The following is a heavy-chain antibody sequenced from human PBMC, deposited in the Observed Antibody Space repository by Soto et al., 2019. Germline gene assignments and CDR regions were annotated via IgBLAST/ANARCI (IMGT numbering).Heavy chain of an antibody. CDR1: GGSISSHY. D-gene: IGHD5-12*01. J-gene: IGHJ4*02. CDR3: ARSRYSGYDSLDY. CDR2: IYFSGST. Sequence: QVQLQESGPGLVKPSETLSLTCTVSGGSISSHYWSWIRQPPGKGLEWIGYIYFSGSTNYNPSLKSRVTISVDTSKNQFSRKLSSVTAADTAVYYCARSRYSGYDSLDYWGQGTLVTVSS. V-gene: IGHV4-59*08.